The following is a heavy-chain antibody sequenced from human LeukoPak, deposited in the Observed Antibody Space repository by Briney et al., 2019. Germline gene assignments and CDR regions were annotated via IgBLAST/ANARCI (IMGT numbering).Heavy chain of an antibody. CDR1: GFTFSSYA. CDR2: IWYDGSNK. D-gene: IGHD2-2*01. V-gene: IGHV3-33*08. Sequence: GGSLRLSCAASGFTFSSYAMSWVRQAPGKGLEWVAVIWYDGSNKYYADSVKGRFTISRDNSKNTLYLQMNSLRAEDTAVYYCARDLGYCSSTSCYQPDYWGQGTLVTVSS. CDR3: ARDLGYCSSTSCYQPDY. J-gene: IGHJ4*02.